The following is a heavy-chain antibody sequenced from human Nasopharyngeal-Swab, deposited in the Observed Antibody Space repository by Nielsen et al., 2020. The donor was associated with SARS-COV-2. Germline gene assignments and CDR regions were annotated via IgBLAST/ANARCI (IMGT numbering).Heavy chain of an antibody. CDR1: GYTFTSYG. J-gene: IGHJ3*02. D-gene: IGHD3-9*01. Sequence: VSVKVSCKDSGYTFTSYGISWVRQAPGQGLEWMGWISAYNGNTNYAQKLQGRVTMTTDTSTSTAYMELRSLRSDDTAVYYCARASFLLLDAAYDILTGYTPYAFDIWGQGTMVTVSS. V-gene: IGHV1-18*01. CDR2: ISAYNGNT. CDR3: ARASFLLLDAAYDILTGYTPYAFDI.